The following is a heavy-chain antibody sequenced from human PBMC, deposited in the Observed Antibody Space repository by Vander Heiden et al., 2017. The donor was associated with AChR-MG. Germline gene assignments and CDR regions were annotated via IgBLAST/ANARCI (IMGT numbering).Heavy chain of an antibody. CDR2: FDPEDGET. CDR3: ATEGALYYDCWSGYHYGMDV. D-gene: IGHD3-3*01. J-gene: IGHJ6*02. Sequence: QVQLVRSGAEVKKPGASVKVSCKVSGYTLPELSMHWVRQAPGKGLEWMGGFDPEDGETIYAQKFQGRVTMTEDTSTDTAYMERSSLRSEETAVYYCATEGALYYDCWSGYHYGMDVWGQGTTVTVSS. V-gene: IGHV1-24*01. CDR1: GYTLPELS.